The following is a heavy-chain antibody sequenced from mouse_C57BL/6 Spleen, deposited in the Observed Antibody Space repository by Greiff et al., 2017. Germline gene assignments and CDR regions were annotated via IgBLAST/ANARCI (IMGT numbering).Heavy chain of an antibody. Sequence: EVQRVESGGGLVKPGGSLTLSCAASGFTFSDYGMHWVRQAPEKGLEWVAYISSGSSTNYYADTVKCRFTISSDNAKNTLFLQMTSLRAEDTAMYYCARPTGAWFAYWGQGTLVTVSA. CDR2: ISSGSSTN. J-gene: IGHJ3*01. CDR1: GFTFSDYG. D-gene: IGHD4-1*02. CDR3: ARPTGAWFAY. V-gene: IGHV5-17*01.